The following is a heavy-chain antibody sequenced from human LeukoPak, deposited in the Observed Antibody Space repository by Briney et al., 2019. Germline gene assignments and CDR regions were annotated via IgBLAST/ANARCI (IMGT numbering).Heavy chain of an antibody. CDR3: ARATETRNDFWSAYYIDY. V-gene: IGHV4-39*07. Sequence: SETLSLTCTVSGASIRTESYYWAWIRQFPGKGLEWIGTIYYSGSTYYNPSLKSRVTISVDTSKNQFSLRLSSVTAADTAVYYCARATETRNDFWSAYYIDYWGQGTLVTVSS. CDR1: GASIRTESYY. D-gene: IGHD3-3*01. CDR2: IYYSGST. J-gene: IGHJ4*02.